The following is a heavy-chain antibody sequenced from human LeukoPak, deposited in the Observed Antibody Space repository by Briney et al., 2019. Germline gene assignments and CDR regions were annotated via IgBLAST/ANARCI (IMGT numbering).Heavy chain of an antibody. CDR2: IYSSGST. V-gene: IGHV4-4*07. CDR1: GGSISSYY. Sequence: SETLSPTCTVSGGSISSYYWSWIRQPAGKGLEWIGRIYSSGSTNYNPSLKSRVTMSVDTSKNQFSLKLSSVTAADTAVYYCAGSTVTTYQDAFDIWGQGTMVTVSS. D-gene: IGHD4-17*01. CDR3: AGSTVTTYQDAFDI. J-gene: IGHJ3*02.